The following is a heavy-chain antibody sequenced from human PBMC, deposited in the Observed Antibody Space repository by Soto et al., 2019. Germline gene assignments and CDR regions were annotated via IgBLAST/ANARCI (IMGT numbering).Heavy chain of an antibody. V-gene: IGHV4-4*07. CDR2: IYTSGST. CDR1: GGSISSYY. D-gene: IGHD3-22*01. CDR3: ARESYDSSGYYLVF. Sequence: PWETLSLTGTVSGGSISSYYWSWIRQPAGKGLEWIGRIYTSGSTNYNPSLKSRGTMSVDTSKNQFSLKLSSVTAADTAVYYCARESYDSSGYYLVFWGQGTLVTVSS. J-gene: IGHJ4*02.